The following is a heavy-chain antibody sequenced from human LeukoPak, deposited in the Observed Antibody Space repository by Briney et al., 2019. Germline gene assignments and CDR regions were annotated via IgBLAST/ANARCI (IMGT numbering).Heavy chain of an antibody. CDR1: GFRFTTYW. CDR2: IGQDGSVK. J-gene: IGHJ4*02. D-gene: IGHD2-15*01. V-gene: IGHV3-7*01. CDR3: GNQCSGGTCPEY. Sequence: GGSLRLSCAASGFRFTTYWMTWVRQAPGKGLEWVGNIGQDGSVKNYADSVRGRFTISRDNTKNSVFLQMNSLRAEDTAFYYCGNQCSGGTCPEYWGRGTLVTVSS.